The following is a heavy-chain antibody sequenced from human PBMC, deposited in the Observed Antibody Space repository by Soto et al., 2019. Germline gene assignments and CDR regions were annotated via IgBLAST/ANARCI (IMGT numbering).Heavy chain of an antibody. CDR3: ARSLAVAGTGSRFDP. V-gene: IGHV5-10-1*01. CDR1: GYSFTSYW. J-gene: IGHJ5*02. Sequence: GESLKISCKGSGYSFTSYWISWVRQMPGKGLEWMGRIDPSDSYTNYSPSFQGHVTISADKSISTAYLQWSSLKASDTAMYYCARSLAVAGTGSRFDPWGQGTLVTVSS. D-gene: IGHD6-19*01. CDR2: IDPSDSYT.